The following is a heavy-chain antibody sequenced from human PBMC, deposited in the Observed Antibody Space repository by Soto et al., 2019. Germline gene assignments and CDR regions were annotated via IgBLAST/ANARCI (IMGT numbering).Heavy chain of an antibody. CDR3: ARESNDILTGPPWVWYFDL. CDR2: INDRGSI. Sequence: QVQLQQWGAGPLRPLETLSLTCGVSGVSFSGYYWAWIPQSPGKGLEWIGEINDRGSINYNPSLKSRVSISVDTSENHDSLKLRSVTAADTAVYYCARESNDILTGPPWVWYFDLWGRGNLVTVSS. D-gene: IGHD3-9*01. J-gene: IGHJ2*01. V-gene: IGHV4-34*01. CDR1: GVSFSGYY.